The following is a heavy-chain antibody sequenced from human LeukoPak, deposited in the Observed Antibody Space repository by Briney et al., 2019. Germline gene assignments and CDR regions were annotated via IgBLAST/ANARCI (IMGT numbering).Heavy chain of an antibody. Sequence: SETLSLTCTVSGGSISSYYWSWIRQPPGKGLEWIGYIYYSGSTNYNPSLKSRVTISVDTSKNQFSLKLSSVTAADTAVYYCARRTTAAAIDYWGQETLVTVSS. CDR3: ARRTTAAAIDY. CDR2: IYYSGST. D-gene: IGHD6-13*01. J-gene: IGHJ4*02. CDR1: GGSISSYY. V-gene: IGHV4-59*08.